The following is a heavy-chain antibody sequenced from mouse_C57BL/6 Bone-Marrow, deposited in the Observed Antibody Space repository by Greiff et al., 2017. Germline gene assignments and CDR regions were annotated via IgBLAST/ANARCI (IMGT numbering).Heavy chain of an antibody. CDR3: ARDDGSSLDY. D-gene: IGHD1-1*01. V-gene: IGHV5-4*01. CDR2: ISDGGSYT. Sequence: EVKLVESGGGLVKPGGSLKLSCAASGFTFSSYAMSWVRQTPEKRLEWVATISDGGSYTYYPDNVKGRFTISRDKAKNNLYLQMSHLKSEDTAMYYCARDDGSSLDYWGQGTTLTVSS. CDR1: GFTFSSYA. J-gene: IGHJ2*01.